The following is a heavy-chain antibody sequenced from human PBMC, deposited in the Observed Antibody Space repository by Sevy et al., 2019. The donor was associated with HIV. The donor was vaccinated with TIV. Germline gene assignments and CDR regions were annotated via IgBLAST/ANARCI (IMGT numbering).Heavy chain of an antibody. D-gene: IGHD1-7*01. Sequence: GGSLRLSCAASGFTFDDYAMNWVRQAPGKGLEWVSGISWNSGSIGYADSVKGRFTISRDNAKNSLYLKRNSLRAEDTASYYSAKDSERLGLGSGGELGYWGQGTLVTVSS. V-gene: IGHV3-9*01. CDR1: GFTFDDYA. J-gene: IGHJ4*02. CDR2: ISWNSGSI. CDR3: AKDSERLGLGSGGELGY.